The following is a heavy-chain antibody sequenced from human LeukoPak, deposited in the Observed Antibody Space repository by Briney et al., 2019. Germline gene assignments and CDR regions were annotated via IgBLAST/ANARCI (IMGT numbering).Heavy chain of an antibody. CDR1: GYTLTESS. CDR2: FDPEDGET. Sequence: ASVKVSCKVSGYTLTESSMHWVRQAPGKGLEWMGGFDPEDGETIYAQKFQGRVTMTEDTSTDTAYMELSSLRSEDTAVYYCATNRENYYGSGSYHWFDPWGQGTLVTVSS. D-gene: IGHD3-10*01. V-gene: IGHV1-24*01. CDR3: ATNRENYYGSGSYHWFDP. J-gene: IGHJ5*02.